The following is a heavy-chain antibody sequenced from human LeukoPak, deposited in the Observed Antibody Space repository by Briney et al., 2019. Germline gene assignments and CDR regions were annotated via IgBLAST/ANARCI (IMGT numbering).Heavy chain of an antibody. CDR2: MSGSDTGS. CDR1: GFTLSSYS. CDR3: AKDARSFGGTYFDY. D-gene: IGHD4-23*01. V-gene: IGHV3-23*01. J-gene: IGHJ4*02. Sequence: GGSLRLSCVASGFTLSSYSMSWVRQAPGKGLEWVSAMSGSDTGSWYADSVKGRFTISRDTSKTTLYLQMNSLRAEDTAIYYCAKDARSFGGTYFDYWGQGIQVTVSS.